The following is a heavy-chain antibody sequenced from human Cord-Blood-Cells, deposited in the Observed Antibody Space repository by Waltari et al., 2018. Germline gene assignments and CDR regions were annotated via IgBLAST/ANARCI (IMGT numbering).Heavy chain of an antibody. CDR2: IIPIFGTA. CDR1: GGTFSSYD. J-gene: IGHJ3*02. CDR3: ASGYCTNGVCYDAFDT. Sequence: QVQLVQSGAEVKQPGSSVKVSCKASGGTFSSYDISWVRQAPGQGLEWMGGIIPIFGTANYAQKFQGRVTITADESTSTAYMELSSLRSEDTAVYYCASGYCTNGVCYDAFDTWGQGTMVTVSS. V-gene: IGHV1-69*01. D-gene: IGHD2-8*01.